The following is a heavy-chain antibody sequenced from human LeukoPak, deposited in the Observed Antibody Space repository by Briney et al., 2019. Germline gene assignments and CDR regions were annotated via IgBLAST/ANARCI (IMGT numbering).Heavy chain of an antibody. CDR3: ARRGSYFIQGRYY. CDR1: GFTFSSYW. CDR2: IKQDGSEK. Sequence: GGSLRLSCVVSGFTFSSYWMSWVRQAPGKGLEWVANIKQDGSEKYYVDSVKGRFTISRDNAKNSLYLQMNSLRAEDTAVYYCARRGSYFIQGRYYWGQGTLVTVSS. J-gene: IGHJ4*02. V-gene: IGHV3-7*01. D-gene: IGHD1-26*01.